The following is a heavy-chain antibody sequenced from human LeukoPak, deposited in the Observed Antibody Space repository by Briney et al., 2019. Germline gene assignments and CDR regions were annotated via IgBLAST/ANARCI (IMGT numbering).Heavy chain of an antibody. CDR2: ISDDSNYI. CDR1: GFTLNNGW. CDR3: ANHFACGNTCPPFDS. D-gene: IGHD2-21*01. V-gene: IGHV3-21*01. J-gene: IGHJ4*02. Sequence: GGSLRLSCAASGFTLNNGWMSWVRQSPGKGLEWVSSISDDSNYIYYADSVKGRFTISRDNAKNSLYLQMNSLRVEDTAVYYCANHFACGNTCPPFDSWGQGTLVTVSS.